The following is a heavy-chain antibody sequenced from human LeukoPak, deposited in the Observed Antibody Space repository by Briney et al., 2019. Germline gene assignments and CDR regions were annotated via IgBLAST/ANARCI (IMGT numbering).Heavy chain of an antibody. CDR1: GGSISSYY. Sequence: SETLSPTCTVSGGSISSYYWSWIRQPPGKGREWIGYIYYSGSTNYNPSLKSRVTISVDTSKDQFSLKLSSVTAADTAVYYCARDPLYSGYEGAFDIWGQGTMVTVSS. V-gene: IGHV4-59*12. D-gene: IGHD5-12*01. J-gene: IGHJ3*02. CDR2: IYYSGST. CDR3: ARDPLYSGYEGAFDI.